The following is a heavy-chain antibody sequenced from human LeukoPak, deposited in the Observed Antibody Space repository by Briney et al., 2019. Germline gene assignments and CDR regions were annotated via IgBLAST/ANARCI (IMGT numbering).Heavy chain of an antibody. V-gene: IGHV3-7*01. CDR1: GFTFSSYW. D-gene: IGHD5-24*01. J-gene: IGHJ6*03. CDR3: ARARWLQFPYYYYYYMDV. Sequence: PGGSLRLSCAASGFTFSSYWVSWVRQAPGKGLEWVANIKQDGSEKYYVDSVKGRFTISRDNAKNSLYLQMNSLRAEDTAVYYCARARWLQFPYYYYYYMDVWGKGTTVTVSS. CDR2: IKQDGSEK.